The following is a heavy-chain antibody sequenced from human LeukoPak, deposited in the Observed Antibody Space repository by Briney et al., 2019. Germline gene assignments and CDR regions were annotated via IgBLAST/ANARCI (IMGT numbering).Heavy chain of an antibody. CDR2: IYYSGST. J-gene: IGHJ4*02. Sequence: PSETLSLTCTVSGGSISSGDYYWSWIRQPPGKGLEWIGYIYYSGSTYYNPSLKSRVTISVDTSKNQFSLKLSSVTAADTAVYYCARSAEGRPTYYYGSGSYYYFDYWGQGTLVTVSS. CDR3: ARSAEGRPTYYYGSGSYYYFDY. D-gene: IGHD3-10*01. V-gene: IGHV4-30-4*01. CDR1: GGSISSGDYY.